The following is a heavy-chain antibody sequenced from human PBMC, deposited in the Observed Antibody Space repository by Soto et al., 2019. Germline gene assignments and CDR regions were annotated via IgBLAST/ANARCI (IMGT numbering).Heavy chain of an antibody. CDR3: ARDRSITIFGVVTPLDY. CDR1: GFTFSSYW. J-gene: IGHJ4*02. Sequence: LRLSCAASGFTFSSYWMSWVRQAPGKGLEWVANIKQDGSEKYYVDSVKGRFTISRDNAKNSLYLQMNSLRAEDTAVYYCARDRSITIFGVVTPLDYWGQGTLVTVSS. D-gene: IGHD3-3*01. V-gene: IGHV3-7*03. CDR2: IKQDGSEK.